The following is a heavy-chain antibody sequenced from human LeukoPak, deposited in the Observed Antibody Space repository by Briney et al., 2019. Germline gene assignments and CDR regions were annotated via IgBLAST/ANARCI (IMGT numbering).Heavy chain of an antibody. Sequence: PSXXLSLTCSVSGVYFSSSGCYWGWIRQPPGKGLEWIGSIFYTGNTYYNPSLKSRITISADTSKNQFSLELRFVTAADTAVYYCARLGACLEWDSGSFPDYWGQGTLVTVSS. J-gene: IGHJ4*02. CDR2: IFYTGNT. CDR3: ARLGACLEWDSGSFPDY. CDR1: GVYFSSSGCY. D-gene: IGHD3-10*01. V-gene: IGHV4-39*01.